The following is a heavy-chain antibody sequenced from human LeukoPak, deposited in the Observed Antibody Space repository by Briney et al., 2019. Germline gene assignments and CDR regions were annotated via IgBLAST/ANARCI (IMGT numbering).Heavy chain of an antibody. CDR1: GDSDSTNSAA. V-gene: IGHV6-1*01. J-gene: IGHJ4*02. Sequence: SQTLSLTCVISGDSDSTNSAAWNWIRQSPSGGLEWLGRIYYRSKWYSDYAVSVKSRVSINPDTSNNQLSPQLKSVTPEDTAVYYCVRDHDSSGYPPYFDYWGQGTLVTVSS. D-gene: IGHD3-22*01. CDR2: IYYRSKWYS. CDR3: VRDHDSSGYPPYFDY.